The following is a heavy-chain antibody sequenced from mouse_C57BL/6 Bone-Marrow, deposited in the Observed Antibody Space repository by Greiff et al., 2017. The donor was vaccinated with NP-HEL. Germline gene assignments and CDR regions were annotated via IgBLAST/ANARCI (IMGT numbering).Heavy chain of an antibody. D-gene: IGHD2-5*01. V-gene: IGHV1-31*01. J-gene: IGHJ3*01. Sequence: EVKLMESGPELVKPGASVKISCKASGYSFTGYYMHWVKQSHGNILDWIGYIYPYNGVSSYNQKFKGKATLTVDKSSSTAYMELRSLTSEDSAVYYCARTESNSWFAYWGQGTLVTVSA. CDR3: ARTESNSWFAY. CDR1: GYSFTGYY. CDR2: IYPYNGVS.